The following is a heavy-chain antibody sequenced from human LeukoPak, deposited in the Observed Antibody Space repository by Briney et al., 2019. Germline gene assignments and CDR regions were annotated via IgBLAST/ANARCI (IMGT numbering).Heavy chain of an antibody. CDR2: ISASGGST. D-gene: IGHD1-26*01. J-gene: IGHJ4*02. Sequence: GGSLRLSCAVSGFTFSTYGMSWVRQAPGKGLEWVSAISASGGSTYYADSVKGRFTISRDNSKNTLHLQMNCLRAEDTAVYYCATGGRGSYSEFDYWGQGTLVTVS. V-gene: IGHV3-23*01. CDR1: GFTFSTYG. CDR3: ATGGRGSYSEFDY.